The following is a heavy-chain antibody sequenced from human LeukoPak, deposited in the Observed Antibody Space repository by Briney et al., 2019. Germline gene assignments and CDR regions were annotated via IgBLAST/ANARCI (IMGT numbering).Heavy chain of an antibody. D-gene: IGHD1-26*01. J-gene: IGHJ6*03. CDR1: GFTFSSYG. CDR3: AKLGVDYYYYYMDV. V-gene: IGHV3-30*02. CDR2: IRYDGSNK. Sequence: GGSLRLSCAASGFTFSSYGMHWVRQAPGKGLEWVAFIRYDGSNKYYADSVKGRFTISRDNSKNTLYLQMNSLRAEDTAVYYCAKLGVDYYYYYMDVWGKGTTVTVSS.